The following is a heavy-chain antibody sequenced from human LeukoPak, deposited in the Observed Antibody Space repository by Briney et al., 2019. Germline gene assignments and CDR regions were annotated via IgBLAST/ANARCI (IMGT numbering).Heavy chain of an antibody. Sequence: SETLSLTCTVSGGSITSSSYYWGWIRQPPGKGLEWIGSIYYSGSTYYNPSLKSRVTISVDTSKNQFSLKLSSVTAANTAVYYCARDYYDSSGYFVSYNWFDPWGQGTLVTVSS. J-gene: IGHJ5*02. CDR1: GGSITSSSYY. CDR2: IYYSGST. D-gene: IGHD3-22*01. V-gene: IGHV4-39*07. CDR3: ARDYYDSSGYFVSYNWFDP.